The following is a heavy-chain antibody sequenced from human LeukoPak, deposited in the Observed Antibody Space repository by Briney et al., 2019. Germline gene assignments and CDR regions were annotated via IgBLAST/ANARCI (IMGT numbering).Heavy chain of an antibody. V-gene: IGHV3-33*01. CDR1: GFTFSSYG. Sequence: GRSLRLSCAASGFTFSSYGMHWVRQAPGKGLEWVAVIWYDGSNKYYADSVKGRFTISRDNSKNTLYLQMNSLRAEDTAVYYCARLGSSWTLDYWGQGTLVTVSS. J-gene: IGHJ4*02. CDR2: IWYDGSNK. D-gene: IGHD6-13*01. CDR3: ARLGSSWTLDY.